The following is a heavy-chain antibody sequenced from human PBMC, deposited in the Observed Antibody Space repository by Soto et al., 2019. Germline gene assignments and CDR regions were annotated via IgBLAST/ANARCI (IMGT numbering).Heavy chain of an antibody. CDR1: GGSVSSGSYY. CDR2: IYYSGST. J-gene: IGHJ4*02. CDR3: ARGTSSWSWKFDY. V-gene: IGHV4-61*01. Sequence: PSETLSLTCTVSGGSVSSGSYYWSWIRQPPGKGLEWIGYIYYSGSTNYNPSLKSRVTISVDTSKNQFSLKLSSVTAADTAVYYCARGTSSWSWKFDYWGQGILVTVSS. D-gene: IGHD6-13*01.